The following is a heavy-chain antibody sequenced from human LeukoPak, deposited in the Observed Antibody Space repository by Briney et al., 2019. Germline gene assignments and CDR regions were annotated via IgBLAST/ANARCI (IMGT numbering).Heavy chain of an antibody. Sequence: ASVKVSCKASGYTFTSYAMNWVRQAPGQGLEWMGWINTNTGNPTYAQGFTGRFVFSLDTSVSTAYLQISSLKAEDTAVYYCARDPSSHPYYDFWSGYFRGAYGMDVWGQGTTVTVSS. J-gene: IGHJ6*02. CDR3: ARDPSSHPYYDFWSGYFRGAYGMDV. CDR2: INTNTGNP. D-gene: IGHD3-3*01. V-gene: IGHV7-4-1*02. CDR1: GYTFTSYA.